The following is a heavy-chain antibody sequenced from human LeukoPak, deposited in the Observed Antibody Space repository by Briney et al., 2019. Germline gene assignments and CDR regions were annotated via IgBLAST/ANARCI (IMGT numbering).Heavy chain of an antibody. Sequence: KPSETLSLTCAVSGGSFSSYYWSWIRQSPGKGLEWIAEINHRGDTNYNPSVKSRVTISVDTSKNQFSLKVTSLTAADTAVYYCARGPTISETGYFDYWGQGTLVTVSS. J-gene: IGHJ4*03. CDR3: ARGPTISETGYFDY. V-gene: IGHV4-34*01. D-gene: IGHD1-1*01. CDR1: GGSFSSYY. CDR2: INHRGDT.